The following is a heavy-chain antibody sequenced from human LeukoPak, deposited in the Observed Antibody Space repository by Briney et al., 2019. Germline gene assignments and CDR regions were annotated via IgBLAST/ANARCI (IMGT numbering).Heavy chain of an antibody. CDR1: GGSISSSSYY. V-gene: IGHV4-39*01. D-gene: IGHD2-21*01. J-gene: IGHJ5*02. Sequence: SETLSLTCTVSGGSISSSSYYWGWIRQPPGKGLEWIGSIYYSGSTYYNPSLKSRVTISVDTSKNQFSLKLSSVTAADTAVYYCARGLRFLGWFDPWGQGTLVTVSS. CDR2: IYYSGST. CDR3: ARGLRFLGWFDP.